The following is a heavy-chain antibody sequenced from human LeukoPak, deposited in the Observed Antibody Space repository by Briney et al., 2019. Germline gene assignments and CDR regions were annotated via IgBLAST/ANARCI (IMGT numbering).Heavy chain of an antibody. J-gene: IGHJ6*02. CDR1: GFTVSSNY. CDR2: IYSGGST. V-gene: IGHV3-53*01. D-gene: IGHD1-1*01. Sequence: GGSLRLSCAASGFTVSSNYMSWVREAPGKGLEWVSVIYSGGSTYYADSAKGRFTISRDNSKNTLYLQMNSLRAEDTAVYYCARDSWNYYGMDVWGQGTTVTVSS. CDR3: ARDSWNYYGMDV.